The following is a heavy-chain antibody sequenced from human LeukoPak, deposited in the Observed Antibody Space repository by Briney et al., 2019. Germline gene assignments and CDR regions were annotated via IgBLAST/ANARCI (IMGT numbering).Heavy chain of an antibody. J-gene: IGHJ4*02. CDR3: ARGGSSGWYRGNFDY. V-gene: IGHV4-59*01. CDR2: IYYSGST. CDR1: GGSFSSYY. D-gene: IGHD6-19*01. Sequence: SETLSLTCTVSGGSFSSYYWSWIRQPPGKGLEWFGYIYYSGSTNYNPSLKSRVTISVDTSKNQFSLKLSSVTAADTAVYYCARGGSSGWYRGNFDYWGQGTLVTVSS.